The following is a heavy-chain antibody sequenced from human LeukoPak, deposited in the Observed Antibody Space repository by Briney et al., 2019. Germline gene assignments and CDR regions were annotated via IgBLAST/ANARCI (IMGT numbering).Heavy chain of an antibody. Sequence: ASVKVSCKASGYTFTNYGIAWLRRAPGQGLEWMGLVSPKSGHTNYTEKLQGRVTMTTDTPTSTAYMELSSLRSDDTAVYYCARDLVVVVGDVFDLWGQGTMVTVSS. CDR2: VSPKSGHT. D-gene: IGHD2-15*01. CDR3: ARDLVVVVGDVFDL. CDR1: GYTFTNYG. J-gene: IGHJ3*01. V-gene: IGHV1-18*01.